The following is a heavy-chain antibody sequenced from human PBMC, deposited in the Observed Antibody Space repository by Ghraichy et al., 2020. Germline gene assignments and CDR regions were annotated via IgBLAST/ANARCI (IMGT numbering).Heavy chain of an antibody. CDR2: INTNTGNP. D-gene: IGHD6-19*01. Sequence: GESLNISCKASGYTFTNYAMNWVRQAPGQGLEWMGWINTNTGNPTYAQGFTGRFVFSLDTSVSTAYLQISSLKAEDTAVYYCAPKGQEQWLPWGQGTLVTVSS. CDR3: APKGQEQWLP. J-gene: IGHJ5*02. CDR1: GYTFTNYA. V-gene: IGHV7-4-1*02.